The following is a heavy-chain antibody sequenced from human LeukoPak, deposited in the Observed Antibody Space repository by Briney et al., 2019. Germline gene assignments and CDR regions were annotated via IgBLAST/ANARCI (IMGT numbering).Heavy chain of an antibody. Sequence: ASVKVSCKASGNTFTSHYIHWVRQAPGQGLEWMGIINPSGDTTKYTQEFQGRLTMTRDRSTSTVYMDLSSLRSDDTAVYYCARAPPYYYDSSGYYTNWFDPWGQGTLVTVSS. CDR2: INPSGDTT. J-gene: IGHJ5*02. CDR1: GNTFTSHY. CDR3: ARAPPYYYDSSGYYTNWFDP. D-gene: IGHD3-22*01. V-gene: IGHV1-46*01.